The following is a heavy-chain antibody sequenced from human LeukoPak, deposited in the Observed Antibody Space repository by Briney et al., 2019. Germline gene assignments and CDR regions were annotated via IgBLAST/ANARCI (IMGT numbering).Heavy chain of an antibody. Sequence: PGGSLRLSCAASGFTFSSYAMSWVRQAPGKGLEWVSAISGSGGSTYYADSVKGRFTISRDNSKNTLYLQMNSLRAEDTAVYYCARVTALIAVGQSSDDAFDIWGQGTMVTVSS. CDR2: ISGSGGST. V-gene: IGHV3-23*01. D-gene: IGHD6-19*01. CDR1: GFTFSSYA. CDR3: ARVTALIAVGQSSDDAFDI. J-gene: IGHJ3*02.